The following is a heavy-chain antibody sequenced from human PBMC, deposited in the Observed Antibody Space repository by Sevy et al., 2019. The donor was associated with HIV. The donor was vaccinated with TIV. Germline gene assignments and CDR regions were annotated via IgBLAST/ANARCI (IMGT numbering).Heavy chain of an antibody. J-gene: IGHJ4*02. D-gene: IGHD3-22*01. V-gene: IGHV1-24*01. CDR1: GYTLTQVS. CDR3: ATTKDYYDSSGCPFDY. CDR2: FDPEDGET. Sequence: ASVKVSCKVSGYTLTQVSMHWVRQAPGEGLEWMGSFDPEDGETIYAQKFQGRVTMTEDTSTDTDYMELNSLRYEDTAVYFCATTKDYYDSSGCPFDYWGQGTLVTVSS.